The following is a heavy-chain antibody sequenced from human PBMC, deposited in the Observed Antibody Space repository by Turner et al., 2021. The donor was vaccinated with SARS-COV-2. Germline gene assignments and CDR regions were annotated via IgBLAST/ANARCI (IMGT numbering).Heavy chain of an antibody. CDR1: GFPFNSDA. CDR3: AKGYSPDY. Sequence: EVQLLESGGGLVQPGGSLRLSCAASGFPFNSDAMSWVRQAPGKGLEWVSAISGCGGSTFYAASVKGRFPISRDNSKNTLYLQMNSLRAEDTAVYYCAKGYSPDYWGQGTLVTVSS. V-gene: IGHV3-23*01. CDR2: ISGCGGST. D-gene: IGHD4-4*01. J-gene: IGHJ4*02.